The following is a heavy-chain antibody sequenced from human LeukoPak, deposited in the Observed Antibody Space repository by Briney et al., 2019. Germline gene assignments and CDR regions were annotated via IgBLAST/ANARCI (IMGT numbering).Heavy chain of an antibody. V-gene: IGHV3-66*01. CDR2: IYSSGST. J-gene: IGHJ4*02. Sequence: GGSLRLSCAASGFTVSSNYMSWVRQAPGKGPEWVSVIYSSGSTYYADSVKGRFTISRDNSKNTLYLQMNSLRAEDTAVYYCARDPISDYWGQGTLVTVSS. CDR3: ARDPISDY. D-gene: IGHD3-3*02. CDR1: GFTVSSNY.